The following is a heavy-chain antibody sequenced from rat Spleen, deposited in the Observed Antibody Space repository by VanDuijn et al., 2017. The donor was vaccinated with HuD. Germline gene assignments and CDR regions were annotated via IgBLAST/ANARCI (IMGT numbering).Heavy chain of an antibody. V-gene: IGHV3-1*01. D-gene: IGHD1-1*01. CDR3: ARYRGSLQWPFDY. CDR1: GDSISSNF. Sequence: EVQLQESGPGLVKPSQSLSLTCSVTGDSISSNFWGWIRKFPGNKMEWMGYISYRGSTDYNPSLKSRISITRATSKNQFFLQLNSVTTEDTATYYCARYRGSLQWPFDYWGQGVMVTVSS. CDR2: ISYRGST. J-gene: IGHJ2*01.